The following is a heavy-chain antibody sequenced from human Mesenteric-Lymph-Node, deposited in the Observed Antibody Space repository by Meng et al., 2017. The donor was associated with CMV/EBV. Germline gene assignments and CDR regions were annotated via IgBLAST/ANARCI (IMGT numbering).Heavy chain of an antibody. CDR2: ISWNSGSI. CDR3: ATAIEVALDY. CDR1: GLTFDDYA. Sequence: SLKISCAASGLTFDDYAMHWVRQAPGKGLEWVSGISWNSGSIGYADSVKGRFTISRDNAKNSLYLQMNSLRAEDTAVYYCATAIEVALDYWGRGTPVTVSS. J-gene: IGHJ4*02. V-gene: IGHV3-9*01. D-gene: IGHD6-19*01.